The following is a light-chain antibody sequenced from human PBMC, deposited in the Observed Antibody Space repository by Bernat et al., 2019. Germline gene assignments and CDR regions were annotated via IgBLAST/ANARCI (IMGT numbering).Light chain of an antibody. J-gene: IGLJ1*01. CDR2: GVT. V-gene: IGLV2-14*03. Sequence: QAALTQPASVSGSPGQSITISCTGTSSDVGAYNYVSWYQQHPGKAPKLMIYGVTDRPSGVSILFSGSMSGNTASLTISGLQAEDEADYYCSSYTSTSTPYVFGTGTKVTVL. CDR3: SSYTSTSTPYV. CDR1: SSDVGAYNY.